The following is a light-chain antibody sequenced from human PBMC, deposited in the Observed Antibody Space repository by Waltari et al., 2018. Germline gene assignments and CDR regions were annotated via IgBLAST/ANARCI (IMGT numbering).Light chain of an antibody. CDR1: QSISTY. CDR2: GSF. CDR3: QQSYKTPWT. V-gene: IGKV1-39*01. Sequence: DIQMTQSPSSLSASVGDRVTITCRASQSISTYLNWYQQKPGKAPKLLIYGSFSLQIGVPSRFSGSGAGTEFTLTISSLQPEDFTTYICQQSYKTPWTFGQGTKVEIK. J-gene: IGKJ1*01.